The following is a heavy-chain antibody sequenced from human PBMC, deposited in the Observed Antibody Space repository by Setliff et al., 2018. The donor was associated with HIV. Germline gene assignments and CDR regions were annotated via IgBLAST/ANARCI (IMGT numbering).Heavy chain of an antibody. D-gene: IGHD3-22*01. CDR1: RFTFSSYA. CDR3: ATRGRAYHLDVSGYFDL. CDR2: ISYDGSNK. Sequence: HPGGSLRLSCAASRFTFSSYAMHWVRQAPGKGLEWVAVISYDGSNKYYADSVKGRFTISRDNSKNTLYLQMNSLRAEDTAVYYCATRGRAYHLDVSGYFDLWGQGTLVTVSS. V-gene: IGHV3-30*04. J-gene: IGHJ4*02.